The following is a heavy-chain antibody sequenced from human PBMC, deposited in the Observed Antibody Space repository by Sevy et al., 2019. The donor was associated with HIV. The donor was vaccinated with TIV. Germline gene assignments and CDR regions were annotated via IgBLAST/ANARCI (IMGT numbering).Heavy chain of an antibody. J-gene: IGHJ4*02. CDR2: ISSSSSYI. D-gene: IGHD3-22*01. Sequence: GGSLRLSCAASGFTFSSYSMNWVRQAPGKGLEWVSSISSSSSYIYYADSVKGRFTISRDNAKNSLYQQMNSLRAEDTAVYYCARGPLTYYYDSSGYYYAYYFDYWGQGTLVTVSS. CDR1: GFTFSSYS. V-gene: IGHV3-21*01. CDR3: ARGPLTYYYDSSGYYYAYYFDY.